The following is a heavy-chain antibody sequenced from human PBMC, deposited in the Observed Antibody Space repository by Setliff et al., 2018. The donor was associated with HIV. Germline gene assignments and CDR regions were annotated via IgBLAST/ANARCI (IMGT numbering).Heavy chain of an antibody. V-gene: IGHV4-59*08. Sequence: SETLSLTCTVSGGSISSHYWSWIRQPPGRGLEWIGAIHHSGNTYYNPSLKSRVTISVDTSKNLFSLKVNSVTAADTAVYYCARHDITLVRGLVWGQGTTVTVSS. J-gene: IGHJ6*02. D-gene: IGHD3-10*01. CDR1: GGSISSHY. CDR2: IHHSGNT. CDR3: ARHDITLVRGLV.